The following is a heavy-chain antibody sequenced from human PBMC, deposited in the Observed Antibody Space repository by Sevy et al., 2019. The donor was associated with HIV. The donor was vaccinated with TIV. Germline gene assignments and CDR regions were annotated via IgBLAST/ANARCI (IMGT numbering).Heavy chain of an antibody. CDR2: IYYSGST. Sequence: SETLSLTCTVSGGSVSSGSYYWSWIRQPPGKGLEWIGYIYYSGSTNYHPSLKSRVTISVDTSKNQFSLKLSSVTAADTAVYYCAREVGDCSSTSCYKYFQHWGQGTLVTVSS. CDR1: GGSVSSGSYY. D-gene: IGHD2-2*01. CDR3: AREVGDCSSTSCYKYFQH. J-gene: IGHJ1*01. V-gene: IGHV4-61*01.